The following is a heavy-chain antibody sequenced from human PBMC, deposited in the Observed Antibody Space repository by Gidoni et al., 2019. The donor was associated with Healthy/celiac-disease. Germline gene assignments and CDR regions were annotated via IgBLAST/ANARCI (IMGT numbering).Heavy chain of an antibody. V-gene: IGHV3-21*01. CDR3: ARDDQLRLGNDAFDI. J-gene: IGHJ3*02. D-gene: IGHD6-19*01. CDR2: ISSSSSYI. Sequence: EVQLVESGGGLVKPGGSLRLSCAASGFTFSSYSMNWVRQAPGKGLEWVSSISSSSSYIYDADSVKGRFTISRDNAKNSLYLQMNSLRAEDTAVYYCARDDQLRLGNDAFDIWGQGTMVTVSS. CDR1: GFTFSSYS.